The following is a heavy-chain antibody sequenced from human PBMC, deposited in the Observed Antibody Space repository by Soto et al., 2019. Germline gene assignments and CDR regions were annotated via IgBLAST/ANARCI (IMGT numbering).Heavy chain of an antibody. J-gene: IGHJ4*02. CDR2: IYPGDSDT. CDR1: GNSFVRYG. D-gene: IGHD5-18*01. Sequence: VESVTIFREGFGNSFVRYGIAWVRQMPGKGLEWMGSIYPGDSDTTYSPSIQGQVTISADKSSNTVYLQWNTLKASDTAMYYCAKTDGYEVEYWGQGTQVTVSS. CDR3: AKTDGYEVEY. V-gene: IGHV5-51*01.